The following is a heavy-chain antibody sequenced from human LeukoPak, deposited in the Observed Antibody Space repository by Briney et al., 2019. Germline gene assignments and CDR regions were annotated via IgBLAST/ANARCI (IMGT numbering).Heavy chain of an antibody. CDR3: GRVNMRSADY. Sequence: GGSLRLSCAASGFPFSSYWMSWVRQALGKGLEWVANIKPDGSEKYYVDSVKGRFTISRDNAKNSLYLQMNSLRAEDTAVYYCGRVNMRSADYWGQGTLVTVSS. V-gene: IGHV3-7*01. D-gene: IGHD6-13*01. CDR1: GFPFSSYW. J-gene: IGHJ4*02. CDR2: IKPDGSEK.